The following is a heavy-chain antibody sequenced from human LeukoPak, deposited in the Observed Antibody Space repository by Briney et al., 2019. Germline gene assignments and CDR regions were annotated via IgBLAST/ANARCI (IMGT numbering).Heavy chain of an antibody. CDR1: GGSFSGYY. D-gene: IGHD1-20*01. J-gene: IGHJ4*02. Sequence: SETLSLTCAVYGGSFSGYYWSWIRQPPGKGLEWIGEINHSGSTNYNPSLKSRVTISVDTSKNQFSLKLSSVTAADTAVYYCARAFNWTPRGNDYWGQGTLVTVSS. V-gene: IGHV4-34*01. CDR3: ARAFNWTPRGNDY. CDR2: INHSGST.